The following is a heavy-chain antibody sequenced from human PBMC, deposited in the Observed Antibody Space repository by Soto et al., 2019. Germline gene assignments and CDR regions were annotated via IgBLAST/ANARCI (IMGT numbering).Heavy chain of an antibody. D-gene: IGHD4-17*01. CDR1: GGTFSSYT. V-gene: IGHV1-69*02. Sequence: QVQLVQSGAEVKKPGSSVTVSCKASGGTFSSYTISWVRQAPGQGLEWMGRIIPILGIANYAQKFQGRVTITADKSTSTAYMELSSLRSEETAVYYCARYVSPSTVACKWFGPLGQGAMVTGS. CDR2: IIPILGIA. CDR3: ARYVSPSTVACKWFGP. J-gene: IGHJ5*02.